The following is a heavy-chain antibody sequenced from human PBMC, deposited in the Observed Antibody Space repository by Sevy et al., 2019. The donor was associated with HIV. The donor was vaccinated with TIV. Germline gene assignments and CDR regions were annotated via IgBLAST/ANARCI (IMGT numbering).Heavy chain of an antibody. CDR2: VYYTGGT. V-gene: IGHV4-59*08. Sequence: SETLSLTCTVSGGSINSDHWNWIRQPPGKGLEWIGYVYYTGGTNYNPSLKNRVTISVDRTKNQFSLKLTSVTAADTAVYYCARRNDFDIWGQGTKVTVSS. CDR3: ARRNDFDI. CDR1: GGSINSDH. J-gene: IGHJ3*02.